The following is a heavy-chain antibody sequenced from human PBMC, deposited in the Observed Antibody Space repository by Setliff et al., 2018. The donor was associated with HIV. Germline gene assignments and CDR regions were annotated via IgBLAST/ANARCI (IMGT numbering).Heavy chain of an antibody. CDR1: GYTFTGYY. D-gene: IGHD3-22*01. Sequence: GASVKVSCKASGYTFTGYYIHWVRQTPGHGLEWMGWIHPKTGGTDYAPKFQGRVTMTRDTSISAAYMDLSRLTSDDTAVFYCARAPYHYDGRGNDFNWFDPWGQGTLVTVSS. CDR3: ARAPYHYDGRGNDFNWFDP. J-gene: IGHJ5*02. V-gene: IGHV1-2*02. CDR2: IHPKTGGT.